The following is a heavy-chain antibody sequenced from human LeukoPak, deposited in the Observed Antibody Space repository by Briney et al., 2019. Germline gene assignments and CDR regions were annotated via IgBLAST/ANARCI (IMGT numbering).Heavy chain of an antibody. CDR3: AKDRAWDLDY. V-gene: IGHV3-30*02. CDR2: IRYDGSNK. J-gene: IGHJ4*02. D-gene: IGHD1-26*01. Sequence: GGSLRLSCAASGFTFSSYGMRWVRQAPGKGLEWVAFIRYDGSNKYYADSVKGRFTISRDNSKNTLYLQMNSLRAEDTAVYYCAKDRAWDLDYWGQGTLVTVSS. CDR1: GFTFSSYG.